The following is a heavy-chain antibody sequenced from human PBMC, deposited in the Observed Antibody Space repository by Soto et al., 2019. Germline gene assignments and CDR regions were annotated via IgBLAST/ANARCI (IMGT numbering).Heavy chain of an antibody. CDR2: IYWDDDK. V-gene: IGHV2-5*02. CDR3: ARKNYGDYPTDY. J-gene: IGHJ4*02. CDR1: GFSLSTRGVG. Sequence: QITLKESGPTLVKPTQTLTLTCTFSGFSLSTRGVGVGWIRQPPGKALEWLAVIYWDDDKRYSPSLQSRLTITKDTTKNQVVLTMTNMDPVDTAKYYCARKNYGDYPTDYWGQGTLVTVSS. D-gene: IGHD4-17*01.